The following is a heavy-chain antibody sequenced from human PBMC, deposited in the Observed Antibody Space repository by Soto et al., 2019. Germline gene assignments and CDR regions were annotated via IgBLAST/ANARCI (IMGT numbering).Heavy chain of an antibody. Sequence: ASVKVSCKASGYIFSSYGIGWVRQAPGQGLEWMAWISAHNGQTNYAHKFQDRVIMTTDTSTTTVYMELMSLRSDDTAVYYCARDASVGLNDYWGQGTLVTVSS. V-gene: IGHV1-18*01. CDR1: GYIFSSYG. J-gene: IGHJ4*02. CDR2: ISAHNGQT. D-gene: IGHD1-26*01. CDR3: ARDASVGLNDY.